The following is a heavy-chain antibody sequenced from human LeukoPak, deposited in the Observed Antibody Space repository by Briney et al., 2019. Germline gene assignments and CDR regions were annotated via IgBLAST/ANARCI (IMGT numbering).Heavy chain of an antibody. CDR2: MLVSGST. D-gene: IGHD3-16*02. CDR1: GDAMKKYY. Sequence: ETLSLTCNVSGDAMKKYYWSWIRQPAGKGLEWIGRMLVSGSTNYNPSLRRRVSMSIDTSKNQFSLKLSSLSAADTAVYYCASAPYRFYYYLDVWGQGTTVTVSS. V-gene: IGHV4-4*07. CDR3: ASAPYRFYYYLDV. J-gene: IGHJ6*03.